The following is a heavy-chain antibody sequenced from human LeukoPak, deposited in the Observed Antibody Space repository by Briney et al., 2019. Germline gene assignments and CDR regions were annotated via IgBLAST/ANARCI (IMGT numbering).Heavy chain of an antibody. D-gene: IGHD3-22*01. J-gene: IGHJ4*02. CDR2: FDPEDGET. Sequence: GASVKVSCKVSGYTLTELSMHWVRQAPGKGLEWMGGFDPEDGETIYAQKFQGRVTMTEDTSTDTAYMELSSLRSEDTAVYYCATGYYDSNGYYYSLFRNWGQGTLVTVSS. V-gene: IGHV1-24*01. CDR1: GYTLTELS. CDR3: ATGYYDSNGYYYSLFRN.